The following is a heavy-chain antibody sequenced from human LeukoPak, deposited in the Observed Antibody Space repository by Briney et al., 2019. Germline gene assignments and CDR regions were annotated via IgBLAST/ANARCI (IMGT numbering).Heavy chain of an antibody. D-gene: IGHD2-2*01. V-gene: IGHV1-2*02. CDR1: GGTFSSYT. Sequence: ASVKVSCKASGGTFSSYTISWVRQAPGQGLEWRGWINPNSGGTNYAQKFQGGVTMTRDTSISTAYMELSRLRSDDTAVYYCARGGGPTYLYCSSTSCYGYFDYWGQGTLVTVSS. J-gene: IGHJ4*02. CDR2: INPNSGGT. CDR3: ARGGGPTYLYCSSTSCYGYFDY.